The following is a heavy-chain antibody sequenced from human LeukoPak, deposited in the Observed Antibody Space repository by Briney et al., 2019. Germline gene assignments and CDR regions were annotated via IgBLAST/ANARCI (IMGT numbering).Heavy chain of an antibody. V-gene: IGHV3-23*01. CDR1: GSTFSSYA. J-gene: IGHJ4*02. D-gene: IGHD6-13*01. CDR2: ISGSGGSS. Sequence: GGSLRLSCAASGSTFSSYAMTWVRQAPGRGLEWVSGISGSGGSSYYADSVKGRFTMSRDNSKNTFYLQMNSLRAEDTAVYYCARDSSSSLYSLDYWGQGTLVTVSS. CDR3: ARDSSSSLYSLDY.